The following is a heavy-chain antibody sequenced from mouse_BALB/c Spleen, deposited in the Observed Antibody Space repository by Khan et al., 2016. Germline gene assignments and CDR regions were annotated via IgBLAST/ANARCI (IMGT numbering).Heavy chain of an antibody. CDR1: GYSITSDYA. CDR3: ARGRGVAY. Sequence: EVQLQESGPGLVKPSQSLSLTCTVTGYSITSDYAWNWIRQFPGNKLEWMGYISYSGSTSYNPSLKSRLSFTRDTSQNQFFLQLNSVTTEDTATYDCARGRGVAYWGQGTLVTVSA. V-gene: IGHV3-2*02. J-gene: IGHJ3*01. D-gene: IGHD3-3*01. CDR2: ISYSGST.